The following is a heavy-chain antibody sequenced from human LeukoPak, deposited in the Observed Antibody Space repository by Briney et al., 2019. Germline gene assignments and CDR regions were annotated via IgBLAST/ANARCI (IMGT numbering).Heavy chain of an antibody. CDR2: ISAHNGDT. CDR1: GYTFTSYG. Sequence: ASVKVSCKASGYTFTSYGISWVRQAPGQGLEWMGWISAHNGDTYYAQNFQGRVTMTTDTSTSTAYMELRSLRSDDTAVYYCAREDRATRGYWGQGTLVTVSS. J-gene: IGHJ4*02. V-gene: IGHV1-18*01. CDR3: AREDRATRGY. D-gene: IGHD3-22*01.